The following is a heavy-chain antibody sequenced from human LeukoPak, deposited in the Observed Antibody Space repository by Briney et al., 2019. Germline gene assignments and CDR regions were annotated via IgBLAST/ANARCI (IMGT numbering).Heavy chain of an antibody. CDR2: IYPGDSDT. CDR3: ARRAEERYFDWFFIDY. V-gene: IGHV5-51*01. CDR1: GYRFTNNW. J-gene: IGHJ4*02. Sequence: GESLKISCKGSGYRFTNNWIGWVRQMPGKGLEWMGIIYPGDSDTRYSPSFQGQVTISADKSISTAYLQWSSLKASDTAIYYCARRAEERYFDWFFIDYWGQGTLVTVSS. D-gene: IGHD3-9*01.